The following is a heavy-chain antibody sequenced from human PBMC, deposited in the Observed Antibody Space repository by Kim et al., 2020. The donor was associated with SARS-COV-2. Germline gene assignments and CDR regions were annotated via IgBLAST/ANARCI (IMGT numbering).Heavy chain of an antibody. J-gene: IGHJ4*02. D-gene: IGHD1-26*01. V-gene: IGHV1-3*01. CDR2: INGANGNT. Sequence: ASVKVSCKASGFIFSAYAIHWVRQAPGQRLEWMGWINGANGNTKYSQRFQGRVTITRDTSASTAYMELTSLTSEDTAVYYCARVNSASLDYWGQGALVTV. CDR1: GFIFSAYA. CDR3: ARVNSASLDY.